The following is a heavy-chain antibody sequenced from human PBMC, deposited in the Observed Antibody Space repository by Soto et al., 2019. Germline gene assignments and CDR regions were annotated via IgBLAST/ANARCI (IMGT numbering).Heavy chain of an antibody. CDR2: MSSSSSYI. CDR3: AREVGGYCGGDCFPGTGYYGMDV. CDR1: GFSFSYYS. J-gene: IGHJ6*02. Sequence: GGSLRLSCAASGFSFSYYSMNWVRQAPGKGLEWVSSMSSSSSYIHYADSVKGRFTISRDNAKNSLYLKMNSLRAEDTAVYYCAREVGGYCGGDCFPGTGYYGMDVWGQGTTVTVSS. D-gene: IGHD2-21*02. V-gene: IGHV3-21*01.